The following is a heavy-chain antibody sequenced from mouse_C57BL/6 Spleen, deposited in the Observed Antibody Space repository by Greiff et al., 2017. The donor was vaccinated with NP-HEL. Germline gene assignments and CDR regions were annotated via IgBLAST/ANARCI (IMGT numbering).Heavy chain of an antibody. J-gene: IGHJ3*01. CDR2: IYPRDGST. Sequence: VQLQQSDAELVKPGASVKISCKVSGYTFTDHTIHWMKQRPEQGLEWIGYIYPRDGSTKYNEKFKGKATLTADKSSSTAYMQLNSLTSEDSAVYFCAREVEYYGSSYGFAYWGQGTLVTVSA. V-gene: IGHV1-78*01. CDR3: AREVEYYGSSYGFAY. CDR1: GYTFTDHT. D-gene: IGHD1-1*01.